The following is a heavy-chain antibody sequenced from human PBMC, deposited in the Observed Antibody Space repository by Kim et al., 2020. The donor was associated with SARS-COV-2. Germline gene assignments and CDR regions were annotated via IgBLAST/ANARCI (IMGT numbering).Heavy chain of an antibody. D-gene: IGHD2-15*01. Sequence: SETLSLTCAVYGGSFSGYYWSWIRQPPGKGLEWIGEINHSGSTNYNPSLKSRVTISVDTSKNQFSLKLSSVTAADTAVYYCARKWSRYWYFDLWGRGTLVTVSS. CDR1: GGSFSGYY. CDR2: INHSGST. J-gene: IGHJ2*01. V-gene: IGHV4-34*01. CDR3: ARKWSRYWYFDL.